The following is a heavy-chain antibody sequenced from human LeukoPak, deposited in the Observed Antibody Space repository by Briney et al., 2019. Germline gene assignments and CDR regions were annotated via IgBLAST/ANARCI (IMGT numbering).Heavy chain of an antibody. Sequence: GGSLRLSCAASGFTFSSYSMNWVRRAPGKGLEWVSSISSSSSYIYYADSVKGRFTISRDNAKNSLYLQMNSLRAEDTAVYYCARVGLDNTGWHINWFDPWGQGTLVTVSS. V-gene: IGHV3-21*01. CDR2: ISSSSSYI. D-gene: IGHD6-19*01. J-gene: IGHJ5*02. CDR3: ARVGLDNTGWHINWFDP. CDR1: GFTFSSYS.